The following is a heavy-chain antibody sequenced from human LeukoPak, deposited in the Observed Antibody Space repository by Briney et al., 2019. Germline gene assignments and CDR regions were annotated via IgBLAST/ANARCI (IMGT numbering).Heavy chain of an antibody. CDR3: ASKLITMVRGAQRTYAFDI. CDR1: GGTFSGYA. J-gene: IGHJ3*02. CDR2: IIPIFGTA. V-gene: IGHV1-69*06. Sequence: SVTVSCKASGGTFSGYAISWVRQAPGQGLEWMGGIIPIFGTANYAQKFQGRVTITADKSTSTAYMELSSLRSEDTAVYYCASKLITMVRGAQRTYAFDIWGQGTMVTVSS. D-gene: IGHD3-10*01.